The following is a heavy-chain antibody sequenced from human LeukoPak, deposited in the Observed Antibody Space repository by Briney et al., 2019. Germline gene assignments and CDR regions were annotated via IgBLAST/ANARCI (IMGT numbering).Heavy chain of an antibody. V-gene: IGHV3-11*04. J-gene: IGHJ4*02. Sequence: PGGSLRLSCAASGFTFSDYYMSWIRQAPGKGLEWVSYIGPSGASIYFTASVKGRFTISRDNAKNTLYLQMNTLRAEDTAVYYYANHETTWGQGTLVTVSS. CDR1: GFTFSDYY. CDR2: IGPSGASI. CDR3: ANHETT. D-gene: IGHD1-7*01.